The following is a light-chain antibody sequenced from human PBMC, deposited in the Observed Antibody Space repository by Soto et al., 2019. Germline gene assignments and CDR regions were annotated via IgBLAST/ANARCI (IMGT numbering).Light chain of an antibody. J-gene: IGKJ4*01. CDR3: QQYGSSL. CDR1: QSVSSSY. V-gene: IGKV3-20*01. CDR2: GAS. Sequence: EIVLTQSPGTLFLSPGERATLSCRASQSVSSSYLAWYQQKPGQAPRLLIYGASSRATGIPDRFSGSGSGTDFTLTISRLEPEDFAVYYCQQYGSSLFGGGTKVEIK.